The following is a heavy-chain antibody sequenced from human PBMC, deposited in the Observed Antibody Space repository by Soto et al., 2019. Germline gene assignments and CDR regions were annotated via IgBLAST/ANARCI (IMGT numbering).Heavy chain of an antibody. V-gene: IGHV6-1*01. CDR1: GDSVSSNSAA. J-gene: IGHJ5*02. D-gene: IGHD2-8*01. CDR3: ARGGPMLLSNWFDP. CDR2: TYYRSKWYN. Sequence: KQSQTLSLTCAISGDSVSSNSAAWNWIRQSPSRGLEWLGRTYYRSKWYNDYAVSVKSRITINPDTSKNQFSLQLNSVTPEDTAVYYCARGGPMLLSNWFDPWGQGTLVTVSS.